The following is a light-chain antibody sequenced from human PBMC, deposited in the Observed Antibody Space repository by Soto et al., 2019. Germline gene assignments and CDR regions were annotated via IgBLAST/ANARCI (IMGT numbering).Light chain of an antibody. CDR1: QSISIW. V-gene: IGKV1-5*03. Sequence: DIPMTQSPSTLSASVGDRVAITCRASQSISIWLDWYQQKPGKAPKLLIYKASSLESGVPSRFSGSGSGTEFTLTISSLQPDDFATYYCQQYNDYSWTFGQGTKVEIK. CDR3: QQYNDYSWT. CDR2: KAS. J-gene: IGKJ1*01.